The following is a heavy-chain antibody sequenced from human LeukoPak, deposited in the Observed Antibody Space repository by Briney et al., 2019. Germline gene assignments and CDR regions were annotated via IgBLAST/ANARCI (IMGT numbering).Heavy chain of an antibody. J-gene: IGHJ5*02. V-gene: IGHV4-34*01. CDR1: GGSFSGYY. Sequence: PSETLSLTCAVSGGSFSGYYWTWIRQPPGKGLEWIGEINHSGSANYNPSLKSRVTISVDTSKNQFSLKLSSVTAADTAVYYCARMKYSSDTHFDPWGQGTLVTVSS. CDR2: INHSGSA. CDR3: ARMKYSSDTHFDP. D-gene: IGHD6-25*01.